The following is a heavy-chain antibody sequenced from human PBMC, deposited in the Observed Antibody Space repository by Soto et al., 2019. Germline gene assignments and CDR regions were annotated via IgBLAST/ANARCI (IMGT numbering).Heavy chain of an antibody. V-gene: IGHV3-15*01. CDR3: TTLGYCSGGSCYYHEGYYYYYMDV. CDR2: IKSKTDGGTT. Sequence: GGSLRLSCAASGFTFSNAWMSWVRQAPGKGLEWVGRIKSKTDGGTTDYAAPVKGRFTISRDDSKNTLYLQMNSLKTEDTAVYYCTTLGYCSGGSCYYHEGYYYYYMDVWGKGTTVTVSS. J-gene: IGHJ6*03. CDR1: GFTFSNAW. D-gene: IGHD2-15*01.